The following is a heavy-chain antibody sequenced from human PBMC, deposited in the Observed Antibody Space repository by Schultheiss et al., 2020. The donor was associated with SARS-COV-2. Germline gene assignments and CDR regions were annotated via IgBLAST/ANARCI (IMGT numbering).Heavy chain of an antibody. J-gene: IGHJ4*02. V-gene: IGHV3-53*01. CDR3: AKHGYNWRIDY. Sequence: GGSLRLSCVGSGLTVSSNYMSWVRQAPGKGLEWVSVIYSGGRTYYADSVKGRFTISRDNSKNTLYLQMNSLRAEDTAVYYCAKHGYNWRIDYWGQGTLVTVSS. D-gene: IGHD5-24*01. CDR1: GLTVSSNY. CDR2: IYSGGRT.